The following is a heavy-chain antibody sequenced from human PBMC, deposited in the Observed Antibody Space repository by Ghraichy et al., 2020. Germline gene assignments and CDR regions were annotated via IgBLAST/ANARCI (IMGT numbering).Heavy chain of an antibody. CDR2: ISYDGSNK. CDR3: AKDAGYCGGDCYSGWFDP. V-gene: IGHV3-30*18. J-gene: IGHJ5*02. Sequence: GGSLRLSCAASGFTFSSYGMHWVRQAPGKGLEWVAVISYDGSNKYYADSVKGRFTISRDNSKNTLYLQMNSLRAEDTAVYYCAKDAGYCGGDCYSGWFDPWGQGTLVTVSS. CDR1: GFTFSSYG. D-gene: IGHD2-21*02.